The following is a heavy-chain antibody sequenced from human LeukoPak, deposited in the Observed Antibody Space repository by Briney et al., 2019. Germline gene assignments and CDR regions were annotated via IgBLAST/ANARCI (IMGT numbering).Heavy chain of an antibody. D-gene: IGHD2-15*01. Sequence: PSETLSLTCAVSGGSISRGGYSWSWIRQPPGKGLEWIGYIYHSGSTYYNPSLKSRVTISIDRSKNQFSLKLSSVTAADTAVYYCAREGCSGGSCYFDYWGQGTLVPVSS. J-gene: IGHJ4*02. CDR1: GGSISRGGYS. V-gene: IGHV4-30-2*01. CDR2: IYHSGST. CDR3: AREGCSGGSCYFDY.